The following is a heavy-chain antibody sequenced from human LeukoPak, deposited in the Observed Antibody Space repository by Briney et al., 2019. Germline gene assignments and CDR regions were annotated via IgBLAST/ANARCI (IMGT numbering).Heavy chain of an antibody. CDR2: INPSGGST. CDR3: ARDGITMVRGFDWFDP. CDR1: GYTFTSYY. D-gene: IGHD3-10*01. J-gene: IGHJ5*02. Sequence: GASVKVSCKASGYTFTSYYMHWVRQAPGQGLEWRGIINPSGGSTSYAQKFQGRVTMTRDTSTSTVYMELSSLRSEDTAVYYCARDGITMVRGFDWFDPWGQGTLVTVSS. V-gene: IGHV1-46*01.